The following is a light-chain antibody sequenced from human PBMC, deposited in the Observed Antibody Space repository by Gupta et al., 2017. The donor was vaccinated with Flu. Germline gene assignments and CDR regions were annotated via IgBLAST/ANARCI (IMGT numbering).Light chain of an antibody. CDR3: SSGINSRNWV. V-gene: IGLV2-14*01. CDR2: EVG. Sequence: SALTQPASVSGSPGQSITISCTGTSSDVGGASNVSWYQQYPGKAPKLMIYEVGKRPTGVANRFSGSKAGNTASLTISGRKEEEEANYYGSSGINSRNWVFGGGTKLTVL. J-gene: IGLJ3*02. CDR1: SSDVGGASN.